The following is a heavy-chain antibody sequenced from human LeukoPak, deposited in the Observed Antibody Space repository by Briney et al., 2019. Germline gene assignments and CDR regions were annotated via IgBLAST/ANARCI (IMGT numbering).Heavy chain of an antibody. V-gene: IGHV3-30*04. CDR2: ISHDGSNK. Sequence: GRSLRLSCAASGFTFSSYAMHWVRQAPGKGLEWLAVISHDGSNKYYADSVKGRFTISRDNSKNTLYLQMNSLRADDTAVYYCARDIAFDGTRPPDYWGPGTLVTVSS. J-gene: IGHJ4*02. CDR1: GFTFSSYA. D-gene: IGHD3-3*02. CDR3: ARDIAFDGTRPPDY.